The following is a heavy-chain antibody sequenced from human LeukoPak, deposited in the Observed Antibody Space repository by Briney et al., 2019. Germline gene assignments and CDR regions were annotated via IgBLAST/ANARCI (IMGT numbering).Heavy chain of an antibody. CDR1: GFTFSSYW. CDR2: IKQDGSEK. D-gene: IGHD3-16*01. J-gene: IGHJ4*02. V-gene: IGHV3-7*01. Sequence: PGGSLRLSCAASGFTFSSYWMSWVRQAPGKGLEWVANIKQDGSEKYYVDSVKGRFTISRDNAKNSLYLQMNSLRAEDTAVYYCARESALDYDYVWARRQQFFDYWGQGTLVTVSS. CDR3: ARESALDYDYVWARRQQFFDY.